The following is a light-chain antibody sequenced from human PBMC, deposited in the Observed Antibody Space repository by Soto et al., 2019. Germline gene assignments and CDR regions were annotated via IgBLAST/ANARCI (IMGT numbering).Light chain of an antibody. CDR2: DSS. CDR3: QPRSNWQMYT. J-gene: IGKJ2*01. CDR1: QSVAGY. Sequence: ELVLTQSPATLSLSPGESATLSCRASQSVAGYLAWYQQKPGQGPRLLIYDSSTSATGTPARFRGRGSGTHFSPTMSRLLHEDFAICVCQPRSNWQMYTFGQGTKLEIK. V-gene: IGKV3D-11*02.